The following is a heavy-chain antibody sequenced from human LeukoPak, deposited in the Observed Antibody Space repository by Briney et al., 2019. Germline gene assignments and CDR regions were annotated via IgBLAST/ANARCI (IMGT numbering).Heavy chain of an antibody. Sequence: GESLKISCKHSEYSFPNYCVGWVRQMPGKGLEWMGIIYPDDSDTRYSPSFQGRVTISADKSINTAYLQWSSLKASDTAMYYCARLRGASGRDYMDVWGKGTTVTVSS. CDR2: IYPDDSDT. CDR3: ARLRGASGRDYMDV. J-gene: IGHJ6*03. CDR1: EYSFPNYC. V-gene: IGHV5-51*01. D-gene: IGHD3-10*01.